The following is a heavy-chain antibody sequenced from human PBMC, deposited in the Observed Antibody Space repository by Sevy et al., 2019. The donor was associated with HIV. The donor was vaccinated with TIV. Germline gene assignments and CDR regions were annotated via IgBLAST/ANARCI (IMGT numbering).Heavy chain of an antibody. J-gene: IGHJ4*02. CDR1: GGSVSSSGYY. CDR3: ARQGGIVDRAFDF. V-gene: IGHV4-39*01. D-gene: IGHD2-21*01. CDR2: VYYSGSA. Sequence: SETLSLTCTVSGGSVSSSGYYWGWIRQPPGKGLEWIGNVYYSGSADYNPSLKSRATISVDTSKNQFSLKVKSVTAAETAVYYCARQGGIVDRAFDFWGQGTLVTVSS.